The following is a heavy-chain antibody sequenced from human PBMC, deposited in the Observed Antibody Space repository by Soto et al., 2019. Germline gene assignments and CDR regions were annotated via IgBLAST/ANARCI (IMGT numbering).Heavy chain of an antibody. J-gene: IGHJ4*02. V-gene: IGHV4-39*01. CDR3: ARHPTHAEITAYARHYFAS. Sequence: ASETLSLTCTVSGVSVTTPYSYWGWIRQTPGKGLEWIGSVYYTGNTNYKPSLESRVTISVDPSQNQFSLILTSVTAADTAVYFCARHPTHAEITAYARHYFASWGQGTLVTSPQ. CDR1: GVSVTTPYSY. D-gene: IGHD2-2*01. CDR2: VYYTGNT.